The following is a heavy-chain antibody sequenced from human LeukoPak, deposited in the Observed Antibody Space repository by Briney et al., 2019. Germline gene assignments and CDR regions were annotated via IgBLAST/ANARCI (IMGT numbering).Heavy chain of an antibody. CDR3: ARDRDGQLPDLAFDI. Sequence: GGSLRLSCAASGFTFSSYSMNWVRQAPGRELEWVSYISSSSSTIYYADSVKGRFTISRDNAKNSLYLQMNSLRAEDTAVYYCARDRDGQLPDLAFDIWGQGTMVTVSS. CDR1: GFTFSSYS. J-gene: IGHJ3*02. D-gene: IGHD2-2*01. CDR2: ISSSSSTI. V-gene: IGHV3-48*01.